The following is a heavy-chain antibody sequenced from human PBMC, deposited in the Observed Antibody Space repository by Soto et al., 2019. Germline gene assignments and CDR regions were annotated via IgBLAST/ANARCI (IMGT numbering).Heavy chain of an antibody. J-gene: IGHJ6*02. CDR3: AKVLYSNYVLYGMDV. V-gene: IGHV3-30*18. D-gene: IGHD4-4*01. Sequence: QVQLVESGGGVVQPGRSLRLSCAASGFTFSSYGMHWVRQAPGKGLEWVAVISYDGSNKYYADSVKGRFTISRDNSKNTLYLQRNGLRAEVTAVYYCAKVLYSNYVLYGMDVWGQGTTVTVSS. CDR1: GFTFSSYG. CDR2: ISYDGSNK.